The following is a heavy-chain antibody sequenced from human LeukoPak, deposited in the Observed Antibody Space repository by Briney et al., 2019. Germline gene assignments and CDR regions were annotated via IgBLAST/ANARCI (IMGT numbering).Heavy chain of an antibody. J-gene: IGHJ4*02. CDR1: GGSVSSGSYY. CDR2: IYYSGST. Sequence: SETLSLTCTVSGGSVSSGSYYWSWIRQPPGKGLEWIGYIYYSGSTNYNPSLKSRVTISVDTSKNQFSLKLSSVTAADTAVYYCARGPPYYYDSSGYSLHYFDYWGQGTLVTVSS. CDR3: ARGPPYYYDSSGYSLHYFDY. V-gene: IGHV4-61*01. D-gene: IGHD3-22*01.